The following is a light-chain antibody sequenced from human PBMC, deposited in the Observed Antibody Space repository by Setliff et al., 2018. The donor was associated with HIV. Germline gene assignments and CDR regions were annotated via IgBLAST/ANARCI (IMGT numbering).Light chain of an antibody. Sequence: QSALAQPASVSGSPGQSITISCTGTSSDVGGYNYVSWYQQHPGKAPKVMIYGVSNRPSGVSNRFSGSKSGNTASLTISGLQAEDEADYYCSSYTGSSTLVYVFGTGTKVTVL. J-gene: IGLJ1*01. CDR2: GVS. V-gene: IGLV2-14*03. CDR1: SSDVGGYNY. CDR3: SSYTGSSTLVYV.